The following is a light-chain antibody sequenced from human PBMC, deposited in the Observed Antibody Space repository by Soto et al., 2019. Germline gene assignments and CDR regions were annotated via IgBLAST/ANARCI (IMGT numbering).Light chain of an antibody. V-gene: IGKV3D-15*01. J-gene: IGKJ5*01. CDR2: DIF. CDR1: QSVGSD. CDR3: QQSSNWHLAT. Sequence: VMPGCRAILSVSPGERATLSCRASQSVGSDLAWYQQKPGQATRLVIYDIFTRATGVPTRISGSGSGTEFTLTISSLQSEDFAASYCQQSSNWHLATCGLGTRLEI.